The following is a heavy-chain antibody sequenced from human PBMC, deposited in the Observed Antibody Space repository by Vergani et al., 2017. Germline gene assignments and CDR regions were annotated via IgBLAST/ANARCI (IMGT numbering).Heavy chain of an antibody. J-gene: IGHJ4*02. Sequence: EVQLLESGGGLVQPGGSLRLSCAASGFTFSSYAMSWVRQAPGKGLEWVSAISGSGGSTYYADSVKGRFTISRDNSKNTRYLQMNSLRAEDTAVYYCARGFQQLVLWYFDYWGQGTLVTVSS. V-gene: IGHV3-23*01. D-gene: IGHD6-13*01. CDR3: ARGFQQLVLWYFDY. CDR1: GFTFSSYA. CDR2: ISGSGGST.